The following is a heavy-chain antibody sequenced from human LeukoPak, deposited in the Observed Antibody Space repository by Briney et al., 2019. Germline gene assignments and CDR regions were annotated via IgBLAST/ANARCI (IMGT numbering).Heavy chain of an antibody. Sequence: SETLSLTCTVSGGSISSYYWSWIRPPPGKGLEWIGYIYYSGSTNYNPSLKSRVSISVDTSKNQFSLKLSSVTAADTAVYYCARTGSTVTMLYPFDHWGQGTLVTVSS. D-gene: IGHD4-17*01. CDR3: ARTGSTVTMLYPFDH. V-gene: IGHV4-59*01. J-gene: IGHJ4*02. CDR1: GGSISSYY. CDR2: IYYSGST.